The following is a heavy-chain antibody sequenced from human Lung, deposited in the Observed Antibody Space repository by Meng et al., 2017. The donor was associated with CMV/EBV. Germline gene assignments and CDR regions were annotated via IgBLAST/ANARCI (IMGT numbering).Heavy chain of an antibody. CDR1: GGSFSEYD. V-gene: IGHV4-34*01. J-gene: IGHJ4*02. CDR3: ARRSPNWGLGD. CDR2: INHSGNT. Sequence: TLSLTCAVYGGSFSEYDWSWIRQSPGKGLEWIGEINHSGNTTYNPSLKSRATISIDASKRQFSLKLYSVTAADTAVYYCARRSPNWGLGDWGQGTLVXVSS. D-gene: IGHD7-27*01.